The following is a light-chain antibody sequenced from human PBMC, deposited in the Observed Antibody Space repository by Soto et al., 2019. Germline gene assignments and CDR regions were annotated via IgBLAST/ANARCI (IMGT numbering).Light chain of an antibody. J-gene: IGKJ1*01. CDR1: QGISND. Sequence: DLQMTQSPSSLSASVGDRVTITCRASQGISNDLNWYQQKPGKAPKRLIYAASSLESGVPSRFSGSGSETEFTLTISDLQPEDFATYYCLQHYSHPPWTFGQGTKVEIK. CDR3: LQHYSHPPWT. CDR2: AAS. V-gene: IGKV1-17*02.